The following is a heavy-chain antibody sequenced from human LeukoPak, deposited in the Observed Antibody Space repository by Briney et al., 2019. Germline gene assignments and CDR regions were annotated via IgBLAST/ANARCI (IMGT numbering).Heavy chain of an antibody. CDR1: GFTFSSYA. CDR3: AENPYPSPVPAARFDY. J-gene: IGHJ4*02. Sequence: GGSLRLSCAASGFTFSSYAMSWVRQAPGKGLEWVSAISGSGGSTYYADSVKGRFTISRDNSKNTLYLQMNSLRAEDTAVYYCAENPYPSPVPAARFDYWGQGTLVTVSS. D-gene: IGHD2-2*01. CDR2: ISGSGGST. V-gene: IGHV3-23*01.